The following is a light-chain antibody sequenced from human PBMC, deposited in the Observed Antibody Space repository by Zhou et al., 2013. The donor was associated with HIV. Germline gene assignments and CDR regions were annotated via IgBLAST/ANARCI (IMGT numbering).Light chain of an antibody. Sequence: EIVLTQSPGTLFLSPGERATLSCRASESVRSSHLAWYKQKLGQAPRLLIFDASRRATGIPDRFSGSGSGTDFTLTISRLEPEDFAVYFCQQYGSSPFTFGPGTKVDIK. J-gene: IGKJ3*01. CDR3: QQYGSSPFT. V-gene: IGKV3-20*01. CDR1: ESVRSSH. CDR2: DAS.